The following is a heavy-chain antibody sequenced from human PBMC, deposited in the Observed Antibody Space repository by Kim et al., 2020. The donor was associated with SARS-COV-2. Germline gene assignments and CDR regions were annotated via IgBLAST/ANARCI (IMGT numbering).Heavy chain of an antibody. CDR2: IKSKTDGGTT. CDR1: GFTFSNAW. D-gene: IGHD3-10*01. V-gene: IGHV3-15*01. Sequence: GGSLRLSCAASGFTFSNAWMSWVRQAPGKGLEWVGRIKSKTDGGTTDYAAPVKGRFTISRDDSKNTLYLQMNSLKTEDTAVYYCTTDWFGELTPPPQFDYWGQGTLVTVSS. J-gene: IGHJ4*02. CDR3: TTDWFGELTPPPQFDY.